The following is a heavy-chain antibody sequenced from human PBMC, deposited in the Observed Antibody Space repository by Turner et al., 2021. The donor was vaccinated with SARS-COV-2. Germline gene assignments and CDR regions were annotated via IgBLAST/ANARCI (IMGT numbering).Heavy chain of an antibody. CDR3: AREITASTYAMDV. D-gene: IGHD3-10*01. V-gene: IGHV3-48*01. CDR2: ISKSTSSI. CDR1: GFTFSSYS. Sequence: EVQLVESGGGLVQPGGSLRLSCAASGFTFSSYSRNWVRQAPGKGLEWVSFISKSTSSIYYADSVRGRFTISRDNAENSLYLQMNSRRAEDTAVYYCAREITASTYAMDVWGQGTTVTVSS. J-gene: IGHJ6*02.